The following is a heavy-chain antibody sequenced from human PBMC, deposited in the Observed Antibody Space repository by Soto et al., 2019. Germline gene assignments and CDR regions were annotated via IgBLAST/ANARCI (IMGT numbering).Heavy chain of an antibody. Sequence: QVQLVQSGAEVKKPGASVKVSCKASGYTFTSYGISWVRQAPGQGLEWMGWISAYNGNTNYGQKPQGRVTMTTDTSTSTAYMELRSLRSDDTAVYYCARTWDIVVVPAAMLDYYGMDVWGQGTTVTVSS. CDR3: ARTWDIVVVPAAMLDYYGMDV. D-gene: IGHD2-2*01. CDR2: ISAYNGNT. V-gene: IGHV1-18*01. CDR1: GYTFTSYG. J-gene: IGHJ6*02.